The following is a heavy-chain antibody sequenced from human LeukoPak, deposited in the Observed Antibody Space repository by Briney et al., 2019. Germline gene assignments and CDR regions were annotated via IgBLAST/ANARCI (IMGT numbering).Heavy chain of an antibody. D-gene: IGHD3-22*01. CDR1: GYTLTELS. Sequence: ASVKVSCTVSGYTLTELSMHWVRQAPGKGLEWMGGFDPEDGETIYAQKFQGRVTMTEDTSTDTAYMELSSLRSEDTAVYYCASSPVNWYGSSGYPFDYWGQGTLVTVSS. CDR2: FDPEDGET. J-gene: IGHJ4*02. CDR3: ASSPVNWYGSSGYPFDY. V-gene: IGHV1-24*01.